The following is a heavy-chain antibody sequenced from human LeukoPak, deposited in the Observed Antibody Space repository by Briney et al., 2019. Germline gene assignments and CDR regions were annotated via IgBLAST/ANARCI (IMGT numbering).Heavy chain of an antibody. CDR2: VYEGRST. J-gene: IGHJ3*02. Sequence: KTSETLSLTCSVSGGSVSSGSYYWSWIRQPPGKGLEFIGYVYEGRSTTSNPSLKSRVTISVDTSKNQFSLNLRSVTAADTAVYYCARGGSWAAFDIWGQGTMVTVSS. D-gene: IGHD1-26*01. CDR3: ARGGSWAAFDI. V-gene: IGHV4-61*01. CDR1: GGSVSSGSYY.